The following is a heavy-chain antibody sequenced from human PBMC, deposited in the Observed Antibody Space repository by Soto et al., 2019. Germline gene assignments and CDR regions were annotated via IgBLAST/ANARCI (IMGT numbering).Heavy chain of an antibody. CDR3: ARDDDITNHYSYVGY. V-gene: IGHV3-33*01. J-gene: IGHJ4*02. D-gene: IGHD3-10*01. CDR2: IWHDESKK. Sequence: GGSLRLSCAASGFTFRNYGMQWVRQAPGKGLEWVALIWHDESKKYYADSVNGRFTISRDNSQNMLYLQMDSLRAEDTAVYYCARDDDITNHYSYVGYWGQGTLVTVSS. CDR1: GFTFRNYG.